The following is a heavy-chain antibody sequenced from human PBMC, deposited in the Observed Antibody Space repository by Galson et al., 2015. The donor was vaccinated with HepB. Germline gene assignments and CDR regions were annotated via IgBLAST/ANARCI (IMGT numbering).Heavy chain of an antibody. D-gene: IGHD2-2*01. J-gene: IGHJ5*02. V-gene: IGHV1-3*01. CDR3: AREWGCSSTSCYNWFDP. CDR1: GYTFTSYA. CDR2: INAGNGNT. Sequence: SVKVSCKASGYTFTSYAMHWVRQAPGQRLEWMGWINAGNGNTKYSQKFQGRVTITRDTSASTAYMELSSLRSEDTAVYYCAREWGCSSTSCYNWFDPWGQGTLVTVSS.